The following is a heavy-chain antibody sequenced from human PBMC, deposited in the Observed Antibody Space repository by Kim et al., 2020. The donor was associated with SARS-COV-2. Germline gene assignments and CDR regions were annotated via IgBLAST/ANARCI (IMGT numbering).Heavy chain of an antibody. V-gene: IGHV3-74*01. D-gene: IGHD3-3*01. J-gene: IGHJ5*02. CDR2: TNSDASSK. CDR3: ASGASGFEP. CDR1: GFNLSGYW. Sequence: GGSLRLSCEASGFNLSGYWMNWVRQVPGKGLVWVSRTNSDASSKSYAESVKGRFTISRYNAKNTLYLKMNSLRAEDTAVYYCASGASGFEPWGQGTLVTGSS.